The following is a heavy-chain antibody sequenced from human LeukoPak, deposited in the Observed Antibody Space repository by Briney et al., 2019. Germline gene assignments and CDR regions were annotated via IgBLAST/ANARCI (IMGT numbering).Heavy chain of an antibody. V-gene: IGHV4-34*01. Sequence: PSETLSLTCAVYGGSFSGYYWSWIRQPPGKGLEWIGEINHSGSTNYNPSLKSRVTISVDTSKNQFSLKLSSVTAADTAVYYCARGVLRFLEWLSPSYYCYMDVWGKGTTVTVSS. CDR2: INHSGST. D-gene: IGHD3-3*01. CDR1: GGSFSGYY. J-gene: IGHJ6*03. CDR3: ARGVLRFLEWLSPSYYCYMDV.